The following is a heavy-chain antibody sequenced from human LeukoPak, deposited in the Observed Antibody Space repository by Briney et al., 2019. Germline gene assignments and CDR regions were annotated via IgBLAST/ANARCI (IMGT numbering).Heavy chain of an antibody. J-gene: IGHJ4*02. CDR1: GFTFSTYW. CDR2: INHDGSEK. Sequence: PGGSLRLSCAASGFTFSTYWMNWVRQAPGRGLEWVARINHDGSEKYYVDSLRGRFTFSRDNAKNSLYLQMNSLRAEDTAVYYCAREFGGAGLYFDSWGQGTLVTVSS. D-gene: IGHD3-16*01. CDR3: AREFGGAGLYFDS. V-gene: IGHV3-7*01.